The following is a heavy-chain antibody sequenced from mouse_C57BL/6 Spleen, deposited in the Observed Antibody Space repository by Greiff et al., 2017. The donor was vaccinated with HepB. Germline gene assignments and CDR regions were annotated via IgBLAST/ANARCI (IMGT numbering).Heavy chain of an antibody. D-gene: IGHD1-1*01. CDR1: GYSFTGYY. Sequence: VQLKQSGPELVKPGASVKISCKASGYSFTGYYMNWVKQSPEKSLEWIGEINPSTGGTTYNQKFKAKATLTVDKYSSTAYMQLKSLTSEDSAVYYCASSYYYGSSYEGYWGQGTTLTVSS. V-gene: IGHV1-42*01. J-gene: IGHJ2*01. CDR3: ASSYYYGSSYEGY. CDR2: INPSTGGT.